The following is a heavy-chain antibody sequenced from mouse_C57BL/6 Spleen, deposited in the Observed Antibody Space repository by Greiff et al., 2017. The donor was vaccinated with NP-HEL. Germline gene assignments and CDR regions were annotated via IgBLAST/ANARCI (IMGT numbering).Heavy chain of an antibody. Sequence: VQLQQSGPELVKPGASVKISCKASGYSFTSYYIHWVKQRPGQGLEWIGWIYPGSGNTKYNEKFKGKATLTADTSSSTAYMQLSSLTSEDSAVYYCARFTTVVEGGFAYWGQGTLVTVSA. V-gene: IGHV1-66*01. CDR1: GYSFTSYY. D-gene: IGHD1-1*01. CDR3: ARFTTVVEGGFAY. J-gene: IGHJ3*01. CDR2: IYPGSGNT.